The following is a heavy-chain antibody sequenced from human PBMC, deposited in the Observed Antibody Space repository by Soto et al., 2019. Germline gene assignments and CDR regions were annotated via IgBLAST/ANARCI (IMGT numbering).Heavy chain of an antibody. J-gene: IGHJ1*01. CDR2: IIPIFGTA. D-gene: IGHD2-21*02. Sequence: QVQLVQSGAEVKKPGSSMKVSCKASGGTFSSYAISWVRQAPGQGLEWMGGIIPIFGTANYAQKFQGRVTITADESTSTGYMELSRLRSEDTAVYYCARGEPLAYCGGDCYYFQHWGQGTLVTVSS. V-gene: IGHV1-69*12. CDR1: GGTFSSYA. CDR3: ARGEPLAYCGGDCYYFQH.